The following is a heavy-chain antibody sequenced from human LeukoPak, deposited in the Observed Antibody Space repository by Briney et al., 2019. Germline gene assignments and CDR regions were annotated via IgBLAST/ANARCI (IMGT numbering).Heavy chain of an antibody. CDR1: GITFRTSW. V-gene: IGHV3-7*01. CDR2: IKHDGSEK. Sequence: GGSLRLSCAASGITFRTSWMSWVRQAPGKGLEWVASIKHDGSEKYFVDSVKGRFTISRDNANNSVYLQLSSLRVEDMAMYYCAREGQYDFWSGLKWFDAWGQGIPVFVSS. J-gene: IGHJ5*02. CDR3: AREGQYDFWSGLKWFDA. D-gene: IGHD3-3*01.